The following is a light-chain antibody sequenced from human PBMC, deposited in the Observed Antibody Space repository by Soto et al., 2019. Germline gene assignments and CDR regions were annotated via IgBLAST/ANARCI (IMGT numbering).Light chain of an antibody. CDR2: GVT. V-gene: IGLV2-14*01. J-gene: IGLJ2*01. CDR3: SSYTRDATMV. CDR1: SSDIGAYDY. Sequence: QSALTQPASVSGYPGQSITISCTGTSSDIGAYDYVSWYQHHPDKAPKLVISGVTNRPSGVSNRFSGSKSGNTASLTISGLQAEDEADYYCSSYTRDATMVFGGETKVTVL.